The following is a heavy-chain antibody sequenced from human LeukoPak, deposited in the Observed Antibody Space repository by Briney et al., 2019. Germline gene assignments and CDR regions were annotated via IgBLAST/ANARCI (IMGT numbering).Heavy chain of an antibody. D-gene: IGHD3-3*01. V-gene: IGHV3-48*01. CDR1: GFTFSSYS. CDR2: ISSSSSTI. J-gene: IGHJ4*02. CDR3: AKGEDFWSGYPPYYFDY. Sequence: GGSLRLSCAASGFTFSSYSMNWVRQAPGKGLEWVSYISSSSSTIYYADSVKGRFTISRDNAKDSLYLQMNSLRAEDTAVYYCAKGEDFWSGYPPYYFDYWGQGTLVTVSS.